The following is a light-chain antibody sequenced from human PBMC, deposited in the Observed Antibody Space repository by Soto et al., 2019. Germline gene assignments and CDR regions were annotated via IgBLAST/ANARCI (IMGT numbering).Light chain of an antibody. CDR2: TTS. CDR3: QQCGGSSLFS. J-gene: IGKJ3*01. CDR1: ESVTSSC. V-gene: IGKV3-20*01. Sequence: EIVLTQSPDPLSLSPGERATLSCTASESVTSSCLAWYQRKPGQSPRLLIPTTSTRATDIPDRFSGSGSGTDFTLTISRLEPEDFAVYCCQQCGGSSLFSFGPGTRVDI.